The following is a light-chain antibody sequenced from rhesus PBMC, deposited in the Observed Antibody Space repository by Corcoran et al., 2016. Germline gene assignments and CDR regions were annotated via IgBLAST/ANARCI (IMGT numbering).Light chain of an antibody. J-gene: IGKJ4*01. CDR2: AAS. CDR1: QGISNA. CDR3: QQGYSTPLT. Sequence: DIQMSQSPSSLSASVGDKVTITCRASQGISNALAWYQQKPGKAPKLLVYAASSLESGVPSRFRGSRTGNDLPLTISSLQAEDFATDYCQQGYSTPLTFGGGTKVELK. V-gene: IGKV1-33*02.